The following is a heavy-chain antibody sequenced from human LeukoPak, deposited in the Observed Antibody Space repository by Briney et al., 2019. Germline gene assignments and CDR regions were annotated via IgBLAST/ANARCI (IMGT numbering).Heavy chain of an antibody. Sequence: SETLSLTCAVSGGSISSNNWWGWVRQPPGKGLEWIGEIYHSGSTNYNPSLKSRVTISVDKSKNQFSLKLSSVTAADTAVYYCARLTVTTYYFDYWGQGTLVTVSS. D-gene: IGHD4-17*01. J-gene: IGHJ4*02. CDR1: GGSISSNNW. V-gene: IGHV4-4*02. CDR3: ARLTVTTYYFDY. CDR2: IYHSGST.